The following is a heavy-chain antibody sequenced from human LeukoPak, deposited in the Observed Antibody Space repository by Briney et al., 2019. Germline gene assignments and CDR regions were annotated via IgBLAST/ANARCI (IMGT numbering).Heavy chain of an antibody. CDR3: ARDSGSGYYYPEYFQH. Sequence: SETLSLTCTVSGGSISSGDYYWSWIRQPPGKGLEWIGYIYYSGSTYYNPSLKSRVTISVDTSKNQFSLKLSSVTAADTAVNYCARDSGSGYYYPEYFQHWGQGTLVTVSS. V-gene: IGHV4-30-4*01. D-gene: IGHD3-22*01. CDR1: GGSISSGDYY. CDR2: IYYSGST. J-gene: IGHJ1*01.